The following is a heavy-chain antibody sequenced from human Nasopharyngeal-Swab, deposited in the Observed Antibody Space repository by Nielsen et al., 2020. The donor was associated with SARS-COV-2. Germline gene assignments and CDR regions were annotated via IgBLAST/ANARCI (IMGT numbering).Heavy chain of an antibody. D-gene: IGHD2-15*01. J-gene: IGHJ6*03. Sequence: GESLKISCKGSGYSFTSYWISWVRQMPGKGLEWMGRIDPSDSYTNYSPSFQGHVTISADKSICTAYLQWSSLKASDTAMYYCARRAYCSGGSCYSPYYYYMDVWGKGTTVTVSS. CDR1: GYSFTSYW. CDR3: ARRAYCSGGSCYSPYYYYMDV. CDR2: IDPSDSYT. V-gene: IGHV5-10-1*01.